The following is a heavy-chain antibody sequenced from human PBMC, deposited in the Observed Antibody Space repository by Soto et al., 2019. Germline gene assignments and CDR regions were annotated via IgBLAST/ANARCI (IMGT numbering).Heavy chain of an antibody. V-gene: IGHV4-59*12. CDR2: IYYSGST. D-gene: IGHD3-10*01. Sequence: SETLSLTCTVSGGSISSYYWSWIRQPPGKGLEWIGYIYYSGSTNYNPSLKSRVTISVDTSKNQFSLKLSSVTAADTAVYYCAGALLWFGAETYGFDPWGQGTLVTVS. CDR3: AGALLWFGAETYGFDP. J-gene: IGHJ5*02. CDR1: GGSISSYY.